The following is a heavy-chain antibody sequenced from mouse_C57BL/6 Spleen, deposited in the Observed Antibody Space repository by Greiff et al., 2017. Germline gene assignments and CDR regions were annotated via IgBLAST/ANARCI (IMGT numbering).Heavy chain of an antibody. CDR1: GYSITSGYY. Sequence: EVQLQESGPGLVKPSQSLSLTCSVTGYSITSGYYWNWIRQFPGNKLEWMGYISYDGRNNYNPSLKNRISITRDTSKNQFFLKLNSVTTEDTATYYCAREGGYYGGYAMDYWGQGTSVTVSS. J-gene: IGHJ4*01. CDR3: AREGGYYGGYAMDY. D-gene: IGHD2-3*01. V-gene: IGHV3-6*01. CDR2: ISYDGRN.